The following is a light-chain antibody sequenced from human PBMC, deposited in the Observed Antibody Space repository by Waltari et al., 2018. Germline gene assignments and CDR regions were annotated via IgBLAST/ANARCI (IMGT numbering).Light chain of an antibody. V-gene: IGKV1-9*01. CDR1: QGISSY. CDR2: GAS. J-gene: IGKJ5*01. Sequence: DIQLTQSPSFLSASVGDRVTIPGRASQGISSYLAWFQQKPGKAPNLLIYGASTLQSGVPSRFSGSGSGTEFTLTISSLQPEDFATYYCQQLSSYPITFGQGTRLEIK. CDR3: QQLSSYPIT.